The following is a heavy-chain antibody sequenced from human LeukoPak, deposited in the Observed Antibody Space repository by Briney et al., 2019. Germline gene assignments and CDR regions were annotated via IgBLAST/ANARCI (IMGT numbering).Heavy chain of an antibody. CDR3: AREVVPSHYFDY. Sequence: ASVKVSCKASGYTFTGYYMRWVRQAPGQGLEWMGWINPNSGGTNYAQKFQGRVTMTRDTSISTAYMELSRLRSDDTAVYYCAREVVPSHYFDYWGQGTLVTVSS. V-gene: IGHV1-2*02. D-gene: IGHD2-15*01. CDR1: GYTFTGYY. CDR2: INPNSGGT. J-gene: IGHJ4*02.